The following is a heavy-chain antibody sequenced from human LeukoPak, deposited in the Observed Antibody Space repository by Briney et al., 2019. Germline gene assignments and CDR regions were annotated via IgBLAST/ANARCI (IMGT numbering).Heavy chain of an antibody. CDR1: GFTFSSYG. Sequence: GGSLRLSCAASGFTFSSYGMHWVRQAPGKGLEWVAVISYDGSNKYYADSVKGRFTISRDNSKNTLYLQMNSLRAEDTAVYYCAKDRRRLTMIVVVPYNFAYWGQGTLVTVSS. V-gene: IGHV3-30*18. CDR2: ISYDGSNK. J-gene: IGHJ4*02. CDR3: AKDRRRLTMIVVVPYNFAY. D-gene: IGHD3-22*01.